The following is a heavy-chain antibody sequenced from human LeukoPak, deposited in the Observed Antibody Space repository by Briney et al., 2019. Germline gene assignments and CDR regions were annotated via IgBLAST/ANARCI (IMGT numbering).Heavy chain of an antibody. CDR2: IYYSGST. Sequence: SETLSLTCTVSGGSISSYYWSWIRQPPGKGLEWIGYIYYSGSTNYNPSLKSRVTISVDTSKNQFSLKLSSVTAADTAVYYCARDSGNSGWYDYWGQGTLVTVSS. J-gene: IGHJ4*02. D-gene: IGHD6-19*01. CDR3: ARDSGNSGWYDY. V-gene: IGHV4-59*12. CDR1: GGSISSYY.